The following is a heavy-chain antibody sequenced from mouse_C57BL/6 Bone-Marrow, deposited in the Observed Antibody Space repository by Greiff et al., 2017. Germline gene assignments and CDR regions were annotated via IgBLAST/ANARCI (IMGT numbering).Heavy chain of an antibody. CDR2: ISYSGST. CDR3: ARDGYYGSNWYFDV. Sequence: DVQLQESGPGMVKPSQSLSLTCTVTGYSITSGYDWHWIRHFPGNKLEWMGYISYSGSTNYNPSLKSRISITHDTSKNHFFLKLNSVTTEDTATYYCARDGYYGSNWYFDVWGTGTTVTVSS. CDR1: GYSITSGYD. J-gene: IGHJ1*03. D-gene: IGHD1-1*01. V-gene: IGHV3-1*01.